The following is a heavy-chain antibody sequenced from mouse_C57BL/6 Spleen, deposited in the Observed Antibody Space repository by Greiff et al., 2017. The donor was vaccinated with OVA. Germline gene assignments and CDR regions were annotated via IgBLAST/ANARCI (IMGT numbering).Heavy chain of an antibody. CDR2: ILPGSGST. V-gene: IGHV1-9*01. CDR3: ARFSGGAMDY. Sequence: VQLQESGAELMKPGASVKLSCKATGYTFTGYWIEWVKQRPGHGLEWIGEILPGSGSTNYTEKFKGKATFTADTSSNTAYMQLSSLTTEDSAIYYCARFSGGAMDYWGQGTSVTVSS. CDR1: GYTFTGYW. J-gene: IGHJ4*01. D-gene: IGHD3-2*02.